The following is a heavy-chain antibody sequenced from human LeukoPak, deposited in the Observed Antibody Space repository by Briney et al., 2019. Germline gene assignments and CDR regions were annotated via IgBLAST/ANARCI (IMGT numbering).Heavy chain of an antibody. CDR3: GTEVNRHGDFFAY. V-gene: IGHV3-23*01. J-gene: IGHJ4*02. CDR1: GFTYDSYG. D-gene: IGHD2-8*01. CDR2: ISYDSRNT. Sequence: PGGSLRLSCTASGFTYDSYGIAWVRQPPGRGLKGVSTISYDSRNTHYAHSVRGRFTISRDDSKNTLSLQVSSLRAEDTAIYYCGTEVNRHGDFFAYWAQGIQVTVSS.